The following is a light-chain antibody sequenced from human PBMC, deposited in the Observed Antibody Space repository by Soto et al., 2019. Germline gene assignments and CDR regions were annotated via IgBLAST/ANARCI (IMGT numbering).Light chain of an antibody. CDR3: MQALPTPWT. CDR1: QSLLHSNGYNY. CDR2: LGS. J-gene: IGKJ1*01. Sequence: DIVMTQSPLSLPVTPGEPASISCRSSQSLLHSNGYNYLDWYLQKPGQSPQLLIYLGSDRASGVPEMFSGSGSGTDFTLKISRVEAEDVGVYYWMQALPTPWTFGQGTKVDIK. V-gene: IGKV2-28*01.